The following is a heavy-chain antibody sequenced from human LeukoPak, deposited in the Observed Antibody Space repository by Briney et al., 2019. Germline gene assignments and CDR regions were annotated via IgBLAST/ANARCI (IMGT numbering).Heavy chain of an antibody. V-gene: IGHV3-33*01. Sequence: GGSLRLSCAAAGFTFSSYGMHWVRQAPGKGLEWVAVIWYDGSNKYYADSVKGRFTISRDNSKNTLYLQMNSLRAEDTAVYYCARVSGYCSGGSCYSLFPDYWGQGTLVTVSS. CDR2: IWYDGSNK. CDR3: ARVSGYCSGGSCYSLFPDY. D-gene: IGHD2-15*01. J-gene: IGHJ4*02. CDR1: GFTFSSYG.